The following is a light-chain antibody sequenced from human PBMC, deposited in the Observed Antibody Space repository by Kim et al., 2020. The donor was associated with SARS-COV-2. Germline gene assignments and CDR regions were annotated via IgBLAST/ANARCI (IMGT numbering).Light chain of an antibody. J-gene: IGLJ2*01. Sequence: QSALTQPASVSGSPGQSITISCTGTSSDVGGYNYVSWYQQHPGKAPKLMIYDVSKRPPGVSNRFPGSKSGNTASLTISGLQAEDEADYYCGSHTSTSSLRVFGGGTQLTVL. CDR1: SSDVGGYNY. CDR3: GSHTSTSSLRV. V-gene: IGLV2-14*01. CDR2: DVS.